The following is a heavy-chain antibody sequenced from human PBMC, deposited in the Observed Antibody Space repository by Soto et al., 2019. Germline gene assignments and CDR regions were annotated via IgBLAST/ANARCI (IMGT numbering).Heavy chain of an antibody. V-gene: IGHV1-69*13. CDR1: GYTFTSYA. J-gene: IGHJ4*02. Sequence: ASVKVSCKASGYTFTSYAISWVRQAPGQGLEWMGGIIPIFGTANYAQKFQGRVTITADESTSTAYMEPSSLRSEDTAVYYCAREIRARNFDYWGQGTLVTVSS. CDR2: IIPIFGTA. CDR3: AREIRARNFDY. D-gene: IGHD3-10*01.